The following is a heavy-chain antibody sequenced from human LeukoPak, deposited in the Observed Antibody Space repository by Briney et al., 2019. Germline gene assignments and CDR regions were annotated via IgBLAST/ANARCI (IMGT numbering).Heavy chain of an antibody. CDR3: ATVLRYFDWLRSFDY. V-gene: IGHV1-24*01. Sequence: ASVKVSCKVSGYTLTELSMHWVRQAPGKGLEWMGGFDPEDGETIYAQKFQGRVTMTEDTSTDTAYMELSSLRSEDTAVYYCATVLRYFDWLRSFDYWGQGTLVTVSS. CDR1: GYTLTELS. D-gene: IGHD3-9*01. CDR2: FDPEDGET. J-gene: IGHJ4*02.